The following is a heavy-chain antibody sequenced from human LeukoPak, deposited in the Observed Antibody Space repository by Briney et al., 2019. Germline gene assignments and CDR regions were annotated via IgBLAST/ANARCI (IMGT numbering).Heavy chain of an antibody. CDR1: GYTFTRYY. D-gene: IGHD3-22*01. CDR2: INPSGGST. V-gene: IGHV1-46*01. J-gene: IGHJ3*02. Sequence: ASVKVSCKASGYTFTRYYMHWVRQAPGQGLEWMGIINPSGGSTSYAQKFQGRVTMTRDMSTSTVYMELSSLRSEDTAVYYCARGSRTYYYDSSGYLPSDAFDIWGQGTMVTVSS. CDR3: ARGSRTYYYDSSGYLPSDAFDI.